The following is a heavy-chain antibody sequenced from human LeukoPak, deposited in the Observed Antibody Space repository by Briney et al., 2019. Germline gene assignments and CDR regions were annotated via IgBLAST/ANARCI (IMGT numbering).Heavy chain of an antibody. CDR3: AKEGYYDSSGYPYFDY. CDR1: GFIFSSYA. D-gene: IGHD3-22*01. CDR2: IWYDGSNK. V-gene: IGHV3-33*06. Sequence: GGSLTLSCVGSGFIFSSYAMHWVRQAPGKGLEWVAVIWYDGSNKYYADSVKGRFTISRDNSKNTLYLQMNSLRAEDTAVYYCAKEGYYDSSGYPYFDYWGQGTLVTVSS. J-gene: IGHJ4*02.